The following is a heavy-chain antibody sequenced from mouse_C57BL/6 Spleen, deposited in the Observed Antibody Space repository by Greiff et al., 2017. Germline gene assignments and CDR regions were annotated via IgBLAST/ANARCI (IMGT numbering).Heavy chain of an antibody. CDR2: IDPENGDT. J-gene: IGHJ2*01. V-gene: IGHV14-4*01. CDR3: TTSGYSNYSLDY. D-gene: IGHD2-5*01. Sequence: EVQLQQSGAELVRPGASVKLSCTASGFNIKDDYMHWVKQRPEQGLEWIGWIDPENGDTEYASKFQGKATITADTSSNTAYLQLSSLTSEDTAVYYCTTSGYSNYSLDYWGQGTTLTVSS. CDR1: GFNIKDDY.